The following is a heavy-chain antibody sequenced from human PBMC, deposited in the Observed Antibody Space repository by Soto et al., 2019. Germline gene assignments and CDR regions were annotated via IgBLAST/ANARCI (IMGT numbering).Heavy chain of an antibody. V-gene: IGHV3-30*18. J-gene: IGHJ3*02. CDR3: AKERGVLDAFDI. Sequence: QVQLVESGGGVVQPGRSLRLSCAASGFTSSSFVIHWVRQAPGKGLEWLAVISSDGNNQYYADSVKGRFTISRDNSKNTLYLQVNSLKAEHPAIYCSAKERGVLDAFDIWGQGTMVTVSS. CDR1: GFTSSSFV. CDR2: ISSDGNNQ. D-gene: IGHD2-8*01.